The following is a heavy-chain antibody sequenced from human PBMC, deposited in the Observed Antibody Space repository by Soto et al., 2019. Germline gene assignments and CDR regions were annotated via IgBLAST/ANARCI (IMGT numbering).Heavy chain of an antibody. CDR1: GFTFSSYA. CDR2: ISGSGGST. V-gene: IGHV3-23*01. J-gene: IGHJ6*02. Sequence: GVSLRLSCAASGFTFSSYAMSWVRQAPGKRLEWVSAISGSGGSTYYADSVKGRFTISRDNSKNTLYLQMNSLRAEDTAVYYCAKDRSSPLERKIGRANYYYGMDVWGQGTTVTVSS. D-gene: IGHD1-1*01. CDR3: AKDRSSPLERKIGRANYYYGMDV.